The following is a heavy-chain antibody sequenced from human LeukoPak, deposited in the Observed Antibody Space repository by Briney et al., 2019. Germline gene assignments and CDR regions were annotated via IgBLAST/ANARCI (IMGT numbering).Heavy chain of an antibody. CDR2: INPNSGGT. D-gene: IGHD3-22*01. J-gene: IGHJ4*02. Sequence: GASVKVSCKASGYTFTDYYIHWVRQAPGQGLEWMAWINPNSGGTNYAQKFQDRVTMTRDTSISTAYMELSRLRSDDTAVYFCATSGAYFRFDYWGQGTLVTVSS. CDR3: ATSGAYFRFDY. CDR1: GYTFTDYY. V-gene: IGHV1-2*02.